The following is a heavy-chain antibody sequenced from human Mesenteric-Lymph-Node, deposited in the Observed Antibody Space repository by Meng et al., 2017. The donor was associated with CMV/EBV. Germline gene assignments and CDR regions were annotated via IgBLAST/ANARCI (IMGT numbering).Heavy chain of an antibody. J-gene: IGHJ3*02. CDR3: ASGGSYQSEGGAFDI. CDR2: IKPNSGGT. V-gene: IGHV1-2*02. D-gene: IGHD1-26*01. CDR1: GYTFTGYY. Sequence: ASVKVSCKASGYTFTGYYMHWVRQAPGQELEWMGWIKPNSGGTNYAQKFQGRVTMTRDTSISTAYMELSRLRSDDTAVYYCASGGSYQSEGGAFDIWGQGTMVTVSS.